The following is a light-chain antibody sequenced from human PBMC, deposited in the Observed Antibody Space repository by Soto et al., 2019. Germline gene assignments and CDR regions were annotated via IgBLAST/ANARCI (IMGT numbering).Light chain of an antibody. CDR3: QQYNNWPPLT. V-gene: IGKV3-15*01. J-gene: IGKJ4*01. Sequence: VMTQSPATLSLSPGERATLSCRARQSVSSILAWYQQRPGQVPRLLIYDASTRATGIPARFSGSGSGTEFTLSISSLQSEDFAVYYCQQYNNWPPLTFGGGTKVEIK. CDR2: DAS. CDR1: QSVSSI.